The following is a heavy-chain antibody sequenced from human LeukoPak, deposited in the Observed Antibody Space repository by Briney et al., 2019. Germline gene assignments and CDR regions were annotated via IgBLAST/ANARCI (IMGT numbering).Heavy chain of an antibody. CDR1: GFTVSSNY. J-gene: IGHJ3*02. CDR2: IYSGGST. CDR3: ARVGGLDAFDI. Sequence: GGSLRLSCAASGFTVSSNYMSWVRQAPGKGLEWVSVIYSGGSTYYTDSVKGRFTISRHNSQNTLFLQMNSLRVEDTAVYYCARVGGLDAFDIWGQGTMVTVSS. V-gene: IGHV3-53*04. D-gene: IGHD1-26*01.